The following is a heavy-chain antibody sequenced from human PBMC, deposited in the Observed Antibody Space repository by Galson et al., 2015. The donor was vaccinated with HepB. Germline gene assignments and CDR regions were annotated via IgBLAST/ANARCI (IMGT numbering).Heavy chain of an antibody. V-gene: IGHV3-49*03. D-gene: IGHD1-26*01. CDR1: GFTFGGYA. Sequence: SLRLSCAASGFTFGGYAMSWFRQAPGKGLEWVGFIRSKAYGGTTEYAASVKGRFTISRDDSKSIAYLQMNSLKTEDTAVYYCTRLIVGATPFDYWGQGTLVTVSS. J-gene: IGHJ4*02. CDR2: IRSKAYGGTT. CDR3: TRLIVGATPFDY.